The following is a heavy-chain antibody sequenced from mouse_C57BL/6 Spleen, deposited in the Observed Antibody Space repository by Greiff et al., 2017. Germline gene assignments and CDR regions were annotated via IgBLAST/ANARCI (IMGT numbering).Heavy chain of an antibody. CDR1: GFTFSDYG. CDR3: ARPELLPVLRAMDY. D-gene: IGHD2-12*01. V-gene: IGHV5-17*01. Sequence: EVQRVESGGGLVKPGGSLKLSCAASGFTFSDYGMHWVRQAPEKGLEWVAYISSGSSTIYYADTVKGRFTISRDNAKNTLFLQMTSLRSEDTAMYYCARPELLPVLRAMDYWGQGTSVTVAS. CDR2: ISSGSSTI. J-gene: IGHJ4*01.